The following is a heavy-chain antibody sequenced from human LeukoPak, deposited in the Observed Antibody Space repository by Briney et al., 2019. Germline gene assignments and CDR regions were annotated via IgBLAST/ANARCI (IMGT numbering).Heavy chain of an antibody. CDR2: FDPEDGET. D-gene: IGHD2-2*01. CDR1: GYTLTELS. Sequence: ASVKVSCKVSGYTLTELSMHWVRQAPGEGLEWMGGFDPEDGETIYAQKFQGRVTMTEDTSTDTAYMELSSLRSEDTAVYYCTTATAPTTYCYGTSCYGWFDPWGQGTLVTVSS. J-gene: IGHJ5*02. V-gene: IGHV1-24*01. CDR3: TTATAPTTYCYGTSCYGWFDP.